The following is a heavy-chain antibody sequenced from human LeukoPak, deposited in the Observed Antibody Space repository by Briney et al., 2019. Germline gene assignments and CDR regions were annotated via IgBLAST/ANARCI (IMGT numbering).Heavy chain of an antibody. CDR2: IYYSGST. Sequence: SETLSLTCTVSGGSLSSGDYYWSWIRQPPGKGLEWIGYIYYSGSTYYNPSLKSRVTISVDTSKNQFSLKLSSVTAADTAVYYCARTVPLERWEYAFDIWGQGTMVTVSS. CDR3: ARTVPLERWEYAFDI. CDR1: GGSLSSGDYY. V-gene: IGHV4-30-4*08. J-gene: IGHJ3*02. D-gene: IGHD1-26*01.